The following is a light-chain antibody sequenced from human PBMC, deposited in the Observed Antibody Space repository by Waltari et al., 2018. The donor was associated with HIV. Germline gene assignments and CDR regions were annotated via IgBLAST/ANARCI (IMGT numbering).Light chain of an antibody. Sequence: DIVMTQSAESLAVSLGERATINCKSSRSVLYTSNNKNFLAWYQQPPGQPPKLLMSWASTRESGVPDRFSGSGSETDFTLTISSLQAEDVAVYYCQQYYSTPPTFGGGTKVEIK. CDR2: WAS. J-gene: IGKJ4*01. CDR1: RSVLYTSNNKNF. CDR3: QQYYSTPPT. V-gene: IGKV4-1*01.